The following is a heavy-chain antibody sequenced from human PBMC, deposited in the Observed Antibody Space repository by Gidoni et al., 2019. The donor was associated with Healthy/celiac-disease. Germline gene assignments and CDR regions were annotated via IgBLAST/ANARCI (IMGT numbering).Heavy chain of an antibody. CDR3: ASKRWHSYGLPFDY. Sequence: EVQLVESGGGLVKPGGSLSLSCAASGFTFSSYSMNWVRQAPGKGLEWVSSISSSSSYIYYADSVKGRFTISRDNAKNSLYLQMNSLRAEDTAVYYCASKRWHSYGLPFDYWGQGTLVTVSS. J-gene: IGHJ4*02. V-gene: IGHV3-21*01. D-gene: IGHD5-18*01. CDR1: GFTFSSYS. CDR2: ISSSSSYI.